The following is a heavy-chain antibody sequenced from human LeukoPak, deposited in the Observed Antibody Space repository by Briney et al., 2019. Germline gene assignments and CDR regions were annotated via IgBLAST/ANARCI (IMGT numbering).Heavy chain of an antibody. Sequence: PSETLSLICTVSGGSISSYYWRWIRQSPGKGLEWIGYIYYSGSTNYNPSLKSRVTISVDTSRNQFSLKLSSVTAADTAVYYCARGSAWELRAFDYWGQGTLVTVSS. D-gene: IGHD1-26*01. CDR1: GGSISSYY. CDR2: IYYSGST. J-gene: IGHJ4*02. V-gene: IGHV4-59*01. CDR3: ARGSAWELRAFDY.